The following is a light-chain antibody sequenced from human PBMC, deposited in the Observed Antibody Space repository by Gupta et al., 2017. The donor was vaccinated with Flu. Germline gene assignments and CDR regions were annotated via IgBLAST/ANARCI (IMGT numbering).Light chain of an antibody. CDR1: QNIGNS. CDR3: QQRVSLPRT. Sequence: EIVLTQSPDFQSVTPKETVTITCRASQNIGNSLHWYQQRPGQSPELLIKYGSQDGSGVPSRFSGSGSGTDFTLTISSLESEDAATYYCQQRVSLPRTFGQGTKVEIK. V-gene: IGKV6-21*01. CDR2: YGS. J-gene: IGKJ1*01.